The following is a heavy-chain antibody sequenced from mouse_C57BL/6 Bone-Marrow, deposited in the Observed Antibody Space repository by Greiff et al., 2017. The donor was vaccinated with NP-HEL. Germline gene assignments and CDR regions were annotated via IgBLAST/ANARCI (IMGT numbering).Heavy chain of an antibody. CDR3: ERSPFRGFYWYFDV. Sequence: VQLQQPGTELVKPGASVKLSCKASGYTFTSYWMHWVKQRPGQGLEWIGNINPSNGGTNYNEMFISKATLTVDKSSSTAYMQLSSLTSEDYAVYYCERSPFRGFYWYFDVWGKGTTVTVSS. V-gene: IGHV1-53*01. CDR1: GYTFTSYW. CDR2: INPSNGGT. J-gene: IGHJ1*03.